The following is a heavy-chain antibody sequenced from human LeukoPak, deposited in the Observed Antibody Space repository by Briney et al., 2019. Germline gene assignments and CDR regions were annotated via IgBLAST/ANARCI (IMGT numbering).Heavy chain of an antibody. J-gene: IGHJ4*02. CDR3: ARGLRYCSSTSCYTRGSSFDY. Sequence: SSETLSLTCAVYGGSFSGYYWSWTRQPPGKGLEWIGEINHSGSTNYNPSLKSRVTISVDTSKNQLSLKLSSVTAADTAVYYCARGLRYCSSTSCYTRGSSFDYWGQGTLVTVSS. CDR1: GGSFSGYY. D-gene: IGHD2-2*02. V-gene: IGHV4-34*01. CDR2: INHSGST.